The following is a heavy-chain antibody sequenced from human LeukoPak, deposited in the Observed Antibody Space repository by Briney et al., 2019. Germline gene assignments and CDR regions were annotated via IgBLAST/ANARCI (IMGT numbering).Heavy chain of an antibody. Sequence: ESGPTLVKPTQTLTLTCAFSGFSLRTTSVGVGVGWIRQPSGKALEWLALIYWDDDKDYSPSLRSRLTITKDSSKNQVVLTMTNMDPVDTATYYCAHAYHYDNIEYFDYWGQGTPVTVSS. CDR2: IYWDDDK. CDR3: AHAYHYDNIEYFDY. J-gene: IGHJ4*02. CDR1: GFSLRTTSVG. D-gene: IGHD3-22*01. V-gene: IGHV2-5*02.